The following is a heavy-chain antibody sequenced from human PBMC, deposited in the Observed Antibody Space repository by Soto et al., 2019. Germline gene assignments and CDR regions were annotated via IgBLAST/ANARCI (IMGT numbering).Heavy chain of an antibody. CDR3: ARHAGDYGYYYYMDV. CDR2: IYYSGST. J-gene: IGHJ6*03. Sequence: QLQLQESGPGLVKPSETLSLTCTVSGGSISSSSYYWGWIRQPPGKGLEWIGSIYYSGSTYYNPSLKSRVTISVDTSKNQFSLKLSSVTAADTAVYYCARHAGDYGYYYYMDVWGKGTTVTVSS. V-gene: IGHV4-39*01. CDR1: GGSISSSSYY. D-gene: IGHD4-17*01.